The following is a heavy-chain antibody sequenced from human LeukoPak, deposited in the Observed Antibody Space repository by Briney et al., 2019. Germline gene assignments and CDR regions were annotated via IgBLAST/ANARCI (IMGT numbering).Heavy chain of an antibody. D-gene: IGHD1-26*01. CDR2: ISSSGSTI. CDR1: GFTFSSYE. Sequence: GGSLRLSCAASGFTFSSYEMNWVRQAPGKGLEWVSYISSSGSTIYYADSVKGRFTISRDNSKNSLYLQMSSLTAADTAVYYCAKDRSIGTYYTFDHWGQGTLVTVSS. V-gene: IGHV3-48*03. CDR3: AKDRSIGTYYTFDH. J-gene: IGHJ4*02.